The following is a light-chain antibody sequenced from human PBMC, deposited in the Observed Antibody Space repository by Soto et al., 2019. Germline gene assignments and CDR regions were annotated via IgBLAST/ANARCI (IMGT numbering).Light chain of an antibody. CDR1: SSDIGTYNY. J-gene: IGLJ2*01. CDR3: SSYSSSSTLLL. CDR2: DVS. Sequence: QSALTQPASVSGSPGQSITISCTGTSSDIGTYNYVSWYQHHPGKVPKLMIYDVSNRPSGVSNSFSGSKSGNTASLTISGLQAEDEADYYCSSYSSSSTLLLFGGGTKLTVL. V-gene: IGLV2-14*01.